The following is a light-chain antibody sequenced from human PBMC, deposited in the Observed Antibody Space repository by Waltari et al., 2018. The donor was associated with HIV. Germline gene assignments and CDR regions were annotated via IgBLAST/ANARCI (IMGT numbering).Light chain of an antibody. J-gene: IGLJ1*01. CDR3: QVWDSNSDQYV. V-gene: IGLV3-21*02. CDR1: NIGSKT. Sequence: SSVLTQPPSVSVAPGQMASLACGGTNIGSKTVHGYQQKPGQAPLLVVYDDSDRPSGIPERFSGSNSGHTATLTISRVEAGDEADYYCQVWDSNSDQYVFGSGTKVTVL. CDR2: DDS.